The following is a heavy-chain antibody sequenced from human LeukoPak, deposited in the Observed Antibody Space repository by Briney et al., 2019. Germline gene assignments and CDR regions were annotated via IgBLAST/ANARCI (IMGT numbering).Heavy chain of an antibody. Sequence: SVKVSCKASGGTFSSYAISWVRQAPGQGLEWMGGIIPIFGTANYAQKFQGRVTITADESTSTAYMELSSLRSEDTAVYYCATERGNSVCYFDYWGQGTLVTVSS. CDR2: IIPIFGTA. CDR3: ATERGNSVCYFDY. V-gene: IGHV1-69*13. J-gene: IGHJ4*02. CDR1: GGTFSSYA. D-gene: IGHD4-23*01.